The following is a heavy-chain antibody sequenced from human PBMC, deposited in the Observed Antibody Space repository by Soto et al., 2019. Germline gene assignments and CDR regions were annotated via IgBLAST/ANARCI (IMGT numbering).Heavy chain of an antibody. V-gene: IGHV4-31*02. D-gene: IGHD3-22*01. J-gene: IGHJ1*01. CDR1: GGSISSGAYY. CDR3: AIYDSSGSRGFQH. Sequence: VSGGSISSGAYYWSWIRQHPGKGLEWIGYICYSGSTYYNPSLKSRVTISVDTSKNRFSLKLSAVTAADTAVYYCAIYDSSGSRGFQHWGQGTLVTVSS. CDR2: ICYSGST.